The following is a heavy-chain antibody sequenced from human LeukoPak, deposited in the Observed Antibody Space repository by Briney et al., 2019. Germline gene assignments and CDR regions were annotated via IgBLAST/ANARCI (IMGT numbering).Heavy chain of an antibody. V-gene: IGHV3-23*01. CDR2: ISGSGGST. CDR1: GFTFSSYA. CDR3: AKLVEEYFGSGSYLPFFDY. Sequence: GGSLRLSCAASGFTFSSYAMSWVRQAPGKGLEWVSVISGSGGSTYYADSVKGRFTISRDNSKNTLYLQMNSLRAEDTAVYYCAKLVEEYFGSGSYLPFFDYWGQGTLITVSS. J-gene: IGHJ4*02. D-gene: IGHD3-10*01.